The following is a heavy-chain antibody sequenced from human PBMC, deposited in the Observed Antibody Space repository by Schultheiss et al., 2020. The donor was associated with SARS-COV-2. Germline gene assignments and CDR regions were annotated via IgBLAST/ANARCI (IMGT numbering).Heavy chain of an antibody. Sequence: GESLKISCAASGFTFSAYAMTWVRQAPGKGLEWVSAISGSGGSTYYADSVKGRFTISRDNSKNTLYLQMNSLRAEDTAVYYCAREGAIKGDVWGKGTTVTVSS. CDR1: GFTFSAYA. CDR3: AREGAIKGDV. CDR2: ISGSGGST. J-gene: IGHJ6*04. D-gene: IGHD3-16*01. V-gene: IGHV3-23*01.